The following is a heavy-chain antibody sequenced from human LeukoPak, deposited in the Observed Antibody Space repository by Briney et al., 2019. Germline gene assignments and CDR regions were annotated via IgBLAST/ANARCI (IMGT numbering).Heavy chain of an antibody. Sequence: ASVKVSCKASGYTFISYYMHWVRQAPGQGLEWMGIINPSGGGTSYAQKFQGRVSMTGDTSTSTAYMELRSLRSDDTAIYYCARDLYYYGSGSYYDVFDVWGQGTMVTVSS. V-gene: IGHV1-46*01. CDR2: INPSGGGT. CDR3: ARDLYYYGSGSYYDVFDV. D-gene: IGHD3-10*01. CDR1: GYTFISYY. J-gene: IGHJ3*01.